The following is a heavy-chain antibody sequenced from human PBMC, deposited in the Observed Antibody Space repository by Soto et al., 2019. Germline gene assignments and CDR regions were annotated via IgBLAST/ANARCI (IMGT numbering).Heavy chain of an antibody. J-gene: IGHJ3*02. D-gene: IGHD2-15*01. Sequence: GAAVKVSWKESGCTFTSSAVQWVRQARGQRLEWIGWIVVGSGNTNYAQKFQERVTITRDMSTSTAYMELSSLRSEDTAVYYCAGGLPMSTHYSDRSVFRALYSWG. CDR2: IVVGSGNT. V-gene: IGHV1-58*01. CDR1: GCTFTSSA. CDR3: AGGLPMSTHYSDRSVFRALYS.